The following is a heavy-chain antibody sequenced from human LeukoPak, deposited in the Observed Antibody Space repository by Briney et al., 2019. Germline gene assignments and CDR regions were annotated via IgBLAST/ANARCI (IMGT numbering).Heavy chain of an antibody. V-gene: IGHV3-21*01. CDR1: GFTFSSYS. CDR3: ARENEGDYGMDV. J-gene: IGHJ6*02. Sequence: GGSLRLSCAASGFTFSSYSMNWVRQAPGKGLEWVSSISSSSSYIYYADSVKGRFTISRDNAKNSLYLQMNSLRGEDTAVYYCARENEGDYGMDVWGQGTTVTVSS. D-gene: IGHD3-16*01. CDR2: ISSSSSYI.